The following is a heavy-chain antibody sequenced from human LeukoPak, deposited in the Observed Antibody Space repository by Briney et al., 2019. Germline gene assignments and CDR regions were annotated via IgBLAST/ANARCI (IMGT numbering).Heavy chain of an antibody. V-gene: IGHV4-34*01. CDR2: INHSGST. D-gene: IGHD6-19*01. CDR1: GGSFSGYY. J-gene: IGHJ4*02. Sequence: SETLSLTRAVYGGSFSGYYWSWIRQPPGKGLEWIGEINHSGSTNYNPSLKSRVTISVDTSKNQFSLKLSSVTAADTAVYYCARAKYSSGWYGYWGQGTLVTVSS. CDR3: ARAKYSSGWYGY.